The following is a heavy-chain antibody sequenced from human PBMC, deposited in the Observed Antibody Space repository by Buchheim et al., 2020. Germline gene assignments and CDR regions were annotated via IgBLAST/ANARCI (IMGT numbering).Heavy chain of an antibody. J-gene: IGHJ6*03. CDR3: ARDGPNIVVVPAAMKGAYYYYYMDV. CDR2: INPSGGST. D-gene: IGHD2-2*01. V-gene: IGHV1-46*01. CDR1: GYTFTNFY. Sequence: QVQLVQSGAEVKKPGASVKVSCKASGYTFTNFYIHWVRQAPGQGLEWMGIINPSGGSTSYAQKFQGRVTMTRDTSTSTVYMELSSLRSEDTAVYYCARDGPNIVVVPAAMKGAYYYYYMDVWGKGTT.